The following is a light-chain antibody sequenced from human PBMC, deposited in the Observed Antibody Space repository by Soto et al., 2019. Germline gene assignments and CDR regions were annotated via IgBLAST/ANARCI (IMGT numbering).Light chain of an antibody. Sequence: DIQMTQSPSTLAASVGDRVTITCRASQTISIWLAWYQQKPGKAPDLLSYDASTLESGVPSRFSGSGSGTEFTLTISSLQPDDSATYYCQQYHTYYRTFGQGTKVEIK. V-gene: IGKV1-5*01. CDR3: QQYHTYYRT. CDR2: DAS. CDR1: QTISIW. J-gene: IGKJ1*01.